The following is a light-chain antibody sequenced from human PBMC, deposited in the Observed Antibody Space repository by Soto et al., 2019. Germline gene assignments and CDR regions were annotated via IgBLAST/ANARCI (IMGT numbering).Light chain of an antibody. J-gene: IGLJ1*01. V-gene: IGLV6-57*02. CDR2: GDN. CDR1: SGSVASNF. Sequence: NFMLTQPHSVPESPGKTVTISCTGSSGSVASNFVHWYQRRPGSAPTIVIYGDNQRPSGVPDRFSGSIDSSSNSASLTISGLKTEDEADYFCQSYDRSSLYVFGTGTKVTVL. CDR3: QSYDRSSLYV.